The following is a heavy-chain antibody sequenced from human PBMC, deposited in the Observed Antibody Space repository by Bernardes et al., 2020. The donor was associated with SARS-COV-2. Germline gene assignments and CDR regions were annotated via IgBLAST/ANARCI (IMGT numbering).Heavy chain of an antibody. CDR2: IYHSGST. D-gene: IGHD2-8*01. Sequence: SETLSLTCTVSGGSINYYYWSWIRQPPGKGLEWIGYIYHSGSTNYNPSLKSRVTLSIDKSKNQFSLKLSSVTAADTAVYYCARHGKYCTNGVCQTYYYYAMDVWGQGTTVTVSS. V-gene: IGHV4-59*08. CDR3: ARHGKYCTNGVCQTYYYYAMDV. CDR1: GGSINYYY. J-gene: IGHJ6*02.